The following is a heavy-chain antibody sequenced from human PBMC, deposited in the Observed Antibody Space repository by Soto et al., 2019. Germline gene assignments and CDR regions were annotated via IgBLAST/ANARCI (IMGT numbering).Heavy chain of an antibody. D-gene: IGHD6-6*01. CDR3: ARHFEYSSSSTFDY. CDR1: GYTFTSYY. J-gene: IGHJ4*02. V-gene: IGHV1-46*01. CDR2: INPSGGST. Sequence: QVQLVQSGAEVKKPGASVKVSCKASGYTFTSYYMHWVRQAPGQGLAWMGIINPSGGSTSYAQKFQFIVTLSSDTSTSTVYMELSSLRSEDTAVYYCARHFEYSSSSTFDYWGQGTLVTVSS.